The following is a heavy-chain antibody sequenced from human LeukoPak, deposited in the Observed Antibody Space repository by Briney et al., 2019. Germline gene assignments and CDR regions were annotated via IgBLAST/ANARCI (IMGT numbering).Heavy chain of an antibody. J-gene: IGHJ5*02. D-gene: IGHD3-22*01. Sequence: KASETLSLTCTVSGGSISSYYWSWIRQPAGKGLEWIGRIYTSGSTNYNPSLKSRVTMSVDTSKNQFSLKLSSVTAADTAVYYCARGTYYYDSSGYYHGRFDPWGQGTPVTVSS. CDR2: IYTSGST. CDR3: ARGTYYYDSSGYYHGRFDP. CDR1: GGSISSYY. V-gene: IGHV4-4*07.